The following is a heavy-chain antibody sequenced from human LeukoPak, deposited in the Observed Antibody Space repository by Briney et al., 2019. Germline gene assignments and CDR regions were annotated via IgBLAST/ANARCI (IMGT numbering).Heavy chain of an antibody. CDR3: ARHTGDYGAPPFEY. CDR1: GYSFTSYW. CDR2: IYPGDSDT. J-gene: IGHJ4*02. Sequence: GEPLKISCKGSGYSFTSYWIGWVRQMPRKGLEWMGIIYPGDSDTRYRPSFQGQVTISADKSISTAYLQWSSPQPSVTSMYYRARHTGDYGAPPFEYWGEGTLVTVSS. V-gene: IGHV5-51*01. D-gene: IGHD7-27*01.